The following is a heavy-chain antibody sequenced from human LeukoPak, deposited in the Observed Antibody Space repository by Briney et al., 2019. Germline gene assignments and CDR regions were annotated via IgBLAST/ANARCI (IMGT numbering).Heavy chain of an antibody. Sequence: GGSLRLSCAASGFTFSDYYMSWVRQAPGKGLEWVSAISGSGGSTYYADSVKGRFTISRDNSKNTLYLQMNSLRAEDTAVYYCAKGSPAILYYCMDVWGKGTTVTVSS. CDR1: GFTFSDYY. CDR3: AKGSPAILYYCMDV. V-gene: IGHV3-23*01. J-gene: IGHJ6*03. CDR2: ISGSGGST. D-gene: IGHD2-21*01.